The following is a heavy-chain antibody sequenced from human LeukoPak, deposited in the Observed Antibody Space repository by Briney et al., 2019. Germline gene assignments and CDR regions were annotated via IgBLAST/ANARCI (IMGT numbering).Heavy chain of an antibody. CDR3: ARSYSNHLFGMDV. Sequence: PGGSLRLSCVAPGFIVSSYYMTWVRQAPGKGLEWVSVIYSGGSTYYADSVKGRVAISRDNSKNTVFLQMSSVRAEDTAVYYCARSYSNHLFGMDVWGQGTTVTVTS. CDR2: IYSGGST. D-gene: IGHD4-11*01. V-gene: IGHV3-66*01. J-gene: IGHJ6*02. CDR1: GFIVSSYY.